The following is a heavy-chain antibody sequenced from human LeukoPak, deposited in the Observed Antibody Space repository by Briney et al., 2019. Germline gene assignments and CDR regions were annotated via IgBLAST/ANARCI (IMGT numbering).Heavy chain of an antibody. CDR1: GGSFSGYY. J-gene: IGHJ3*02. D-gene: IGHD3-16*01. CDR2: INHSGST. Sequence: SETLSLTCAVYGGSFSGYYWSRIRQPPGKGLEWIGEINHSGSTNYNPSLKSRVTISVDTSKNQFSLKLSSVTAADTAIYYCARDQGGGSHRHAFDIWGQGTMVTVSS. CDR3: ARDQGGGSHRHAFDI. V-gene: IGHV4-34*01.